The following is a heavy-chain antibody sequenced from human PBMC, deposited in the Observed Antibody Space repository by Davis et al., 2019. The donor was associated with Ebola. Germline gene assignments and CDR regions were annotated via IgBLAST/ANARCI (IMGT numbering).Heavy chain of an antibody. J-gene: IGHJ3*02. CDR2: LCTSADA. CDR1: AFIFRTYV. CDR3: AKDTSNIWFDI. V-gene: IGHV3-23*01. Sequence: GGSLRLSCAASAFIFRTYVMNWVRQPPGKGLEWFSTLCTSADAYYADSVKGRFTISRDNSKNTLYLQMNGLRVEDTAIYYCAKDTSNIWFDIWGQGTNVTVSS. D-gene: IGHD1-26*01.